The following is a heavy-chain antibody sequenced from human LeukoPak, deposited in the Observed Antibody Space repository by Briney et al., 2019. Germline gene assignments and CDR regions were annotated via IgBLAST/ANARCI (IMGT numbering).Heavy chain of an antibody. Sequence: GGSLRLSCAASGFTFSSYSMNWVRQAPGKGLEWVSSISSSSYIYYADSVKGRFTISRDNAKNSLYLQMNSLRAEDTAVYYCARDSKLTSNYYMDVWGKGTTVTVSS. V-gene: IGHV3-21*01. CDR1: GFTFSSYS. CDR2: ISSSSYI. D-gene: IGHD4/OR15-4a*01. CDR3: ARDSKLTSNYYMDV. J-gene: IGHJ6*03.